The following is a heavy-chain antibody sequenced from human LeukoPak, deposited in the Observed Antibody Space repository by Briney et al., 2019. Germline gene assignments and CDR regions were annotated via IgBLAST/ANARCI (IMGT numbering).Heavy chain of an antibody. V-gene: IGHV1-18*04. Sequence: ASVKVSCKASGYTFTGYYMHWVRQAPGQGLEWMGWISAYNGNTNYAQKLQGRVTMTTDTSTSTAYMELRSLRSDDTAVYYCATQNYGDYPPGFDYWGQGTLVTVSS. CDR1: GYTFTGYY. J-gene: IGHJ4*02. D-gene: IGHD4-17*01. CDR3: ATQNYGDYPPGFDY. CDR2: ISAYNGNT.